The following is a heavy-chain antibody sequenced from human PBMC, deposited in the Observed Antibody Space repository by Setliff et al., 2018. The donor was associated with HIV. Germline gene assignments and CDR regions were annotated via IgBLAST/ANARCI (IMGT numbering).Heavy chain of an antibody. V-gene: IGHV3-30*02. CDR2: IRYDGSNI. J-gene: IGHJ4*02. D-gene: IGHD6-19*01. CDR3: ARDLASPDYSSGCPGY. Sequence: GGSLRLSCAASGFTFRNYGIHWVRQAPGKGLEWVAFIRYDGSNIYYADSVGGRFAISRDNFKNTVYLQVHSLRIEDTAVYYCARDLASPDYSSGCPGYWGQGTLVTVSS. CDR1: GFTFRNYG.